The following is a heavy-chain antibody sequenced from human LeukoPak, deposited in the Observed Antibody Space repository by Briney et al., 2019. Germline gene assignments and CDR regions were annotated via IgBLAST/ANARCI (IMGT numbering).Heavy chain of an antibody. D-gene: IGHD2/OR15-2a*01. CDR1: GYTFISFD. CDR3: ARLREYTQSYSFFSYMDV. J-gene: IGHJ6*03. CDR2: MNPNSGHT. V-gene: IGHV1-8*01. Sequence: ASVEVSCKASGYTFISFDINWVRQAPGQGFEWMGWMNPNSGHTGFAQKFQGRFTMTRDTSTNTAYMELSSLTSEDTAVYYCARLREYTQSYSFFSYMDVWGRGTTVTVS.